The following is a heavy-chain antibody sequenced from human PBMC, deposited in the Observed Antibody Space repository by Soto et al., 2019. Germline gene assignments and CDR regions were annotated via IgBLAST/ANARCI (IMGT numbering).Heavy chain of an antibody. J-gene: IGHJ3*01. D-gene: IGHD3-16*02. CDR3: AKDRGIIVKAGDAFDV. CDR1: GFTFSNYW. CDR2: IQEYGNGK. V-gene: IGHV3-7*03. Sequence: EVQLVESGGGLVQPGGSLTLSCAASGFTFSNYWMNWVRQAPGKGLEWVANIQEYGNGKNYVDSVKGRFTIFRDNAQNSLLLQMNSLKTEDTAVYYCAKDRGIIVKAGDAFDVWGQGTKVTVSS.